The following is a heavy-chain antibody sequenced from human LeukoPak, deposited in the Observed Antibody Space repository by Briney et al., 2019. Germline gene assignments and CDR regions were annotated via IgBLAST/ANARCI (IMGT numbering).Heavy chain of an antibody. J-gene: IGHJ4*02. CDR1: GGSISSYY. Sequence: ASETLSLTCTVSGGSISSYYWSWIRQPPGKGLEWIGYIYYSGSTNYNPSLKSRVTISVDTSKNQFSLKLSSVTAADTAVYYCARENVDTAKVTLSRPSEFDYWGQGTLVTVSS. CDR3: ARENVDTAKVTLSRPSEFDY. V-gene: IGHV4-59*01. CDR2: IYYSGST. D-gene: IGHD5-18*01.